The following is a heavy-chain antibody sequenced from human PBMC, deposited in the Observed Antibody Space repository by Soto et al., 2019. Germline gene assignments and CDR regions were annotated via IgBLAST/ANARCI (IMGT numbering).Heavy chain of an antibody. CDR3: ARGSTYYGSGSYYPF. CDR2: INHSGST. J-gene: IGHJ4*02. D-gene: IGHD3-10*01. Sequence: SETLSLTCAVYGGSFSGYYWSWIRQPPGKGLEWIGEINHSGSTNYNPSLKSRVTISVDTSKNQFSLKLSSVTAADTAVYYCARGSTYYGSGSYYPFWGQGTLVTVSS. V-gene: IGHV4-34*01. CDR1: GGSFSGYY.